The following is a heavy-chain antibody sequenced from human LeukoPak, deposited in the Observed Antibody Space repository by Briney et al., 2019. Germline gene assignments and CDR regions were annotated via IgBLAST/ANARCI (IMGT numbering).Heavy chain of an antibody. CDR2: ITDNGRKT. CDR1: GLTFSSYA. J-gene: IGHJ4*02. Sequence: GGSLRLSCAASGLTFSSYAMNWVRQASGKGLEWVSGITDNGRKTYYADSVKGRFSISRDNSKNTLYLQMSDLRAEDTAVYYCAKITVATTPNYWGQGTLVAVSS. D-gene: IGHD3-10*01. V-gene: IGHV3-23*01. CDR3: AKITVATTPNY.